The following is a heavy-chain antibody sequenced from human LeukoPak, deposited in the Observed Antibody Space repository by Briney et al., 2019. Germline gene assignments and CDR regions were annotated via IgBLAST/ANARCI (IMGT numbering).Heavy chain of an antibody. CDR3: ARAEYSSSPGEIDY. D-gene: IGHD6-6*01. V-gene: IGHV4-39*01. Sequence: SETLSLTCTVSGGSIGSSSYYWGWIRQPPGKGLEWIGSIYYSGSTYYNPSLKSRITVSVDTSKNQFSLQLNSVTPEDTAVYYCARAEYSSSPGEIDYWGQGTLVTVSS. J-gene: IGHJ4*02. CDR1: GGSIGSSSYY. CDR2: IYYSGST.